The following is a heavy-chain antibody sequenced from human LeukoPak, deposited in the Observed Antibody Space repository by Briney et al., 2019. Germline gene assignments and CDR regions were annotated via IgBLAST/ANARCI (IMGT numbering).Heavy chain of an antibody. J-gene: IGHJ5*02. D-gene: IGHD3-10*01. CDR3: ARDGWFGDYNWFDP. Sequence: PGGSLRLSCAASGFMFDEYAMHWVRQAPGKGLEWVSYISSASNTIYYADSVKGRFTISRDNAKNSLYLQMNSLRAEDTAMYYCARDGWFGDYNWFDPWGQGTLVTVTS. CDR1: GFMFDEYA. CDR2: ISSASNTI. V-gene: IGHV3-48*01.